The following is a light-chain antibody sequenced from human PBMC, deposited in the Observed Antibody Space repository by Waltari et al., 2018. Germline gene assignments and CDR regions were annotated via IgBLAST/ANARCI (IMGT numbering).Light chain of an antibody. V-gene: IGLV6-57*04. J-gene: IGLJ3*02. CDR1: SGSIGRNY. CDR3: QSYDGGIWV. Sequence: FMLTQPHSVSESPGKTVTISCTRNSGSIGRNYVHWYHQRPGGAHTIVIFEDDQRPSGVPDRFSGSIDSASNSASLTLSGLEIEDEGDYYCQSYDGGIWVFGGGTRLTVL. CDR2: EDD.